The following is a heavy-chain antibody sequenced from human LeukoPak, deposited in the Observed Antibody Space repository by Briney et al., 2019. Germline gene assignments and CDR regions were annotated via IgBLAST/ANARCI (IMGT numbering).Heavy chain of an antibody. CDR2: ISSSTSYI. Sequence: PGGSLRLSCAASGFTFSSYTMNWVRQAPGKGLEWVSSISSSTSYIYYADSVKGRFTISRDNANKSLYLQMHSLRAEDTAVYYCARAPPGSSGWYLDHWGQGTLVTVSS. V-gene: IGHV3-21*01. CDR1: GFTFSSYT. CDR3: ARAPPGSSGWYLDH. D-gene: IGHD6-19*01. J-gene: IGHJ4*02.